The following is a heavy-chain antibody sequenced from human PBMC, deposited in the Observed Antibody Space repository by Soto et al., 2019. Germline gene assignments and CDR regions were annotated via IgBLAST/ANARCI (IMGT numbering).Heavy chain of an antibody. CDR2: IIPIFGTA. D-gene: IGHD5-12*01. CDR1: GGTFSSYA. J-gene: IGHJ4*02. Sequence: SVKVSCKASGGTFSSYAISWVRQAPGQGLEWMGGIIPIFGTANYAQKFQGRVTITADESTSTAYMELSSLRSEDTAVYHCARGRYSGSTIWGLFDYWGQGTLVTVSS. V-gene: IGHV1-69*13. CDR3: ARGRYSGSTIWGLFDY.